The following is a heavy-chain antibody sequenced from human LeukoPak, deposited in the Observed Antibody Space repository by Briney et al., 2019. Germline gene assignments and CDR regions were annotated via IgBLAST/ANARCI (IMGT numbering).Heavy chain of an antibody. D-gene: IGHD5-24*01. CDR1: GGSVSSADYY. CDR3: AREGGERWLEP. Sequence: SETLSLTCTVSGGSVSSADYYWSWIRHPPGKTLEWIGYIYHTGSNNYKYSLKSRVTISLDTSKNRFSLRLTSMTAADTAVYYCAREGGERWLEPWGQGTLVTVSS. J-gene: IGHJ5*02. CDR2: IYHTGSN. V-gene: IGHV4-61*08.